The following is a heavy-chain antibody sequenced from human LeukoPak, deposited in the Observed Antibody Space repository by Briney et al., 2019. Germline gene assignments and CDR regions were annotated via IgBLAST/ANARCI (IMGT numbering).Heavy chain of an antibody. CDR2: MYLSGTT. CDR1: GGSNSSINL. CDR3: AGLEGRYSTGLYYYFDY. Sequence: PSETLSLTCAVFGGSNSSINLWSWVRQPPGKGLEWIGEMYLSGTTHYNPSLKSRVTISIDKSGNQLSLELSSVTAADTAVYYCAGLEGRYSTGLYYYFDYWGQGILVTVSS. D-gene: IGHD6-19*01. J-gene: IGHJ4*02. V-gene: IGHV4-4*02.